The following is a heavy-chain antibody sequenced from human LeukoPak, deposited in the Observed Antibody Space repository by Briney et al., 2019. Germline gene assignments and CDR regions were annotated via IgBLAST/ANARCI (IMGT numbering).Heavy chain of an antibody. J-gene: IGHJ4*02. CDR3: AKAVDSSGHYYGFDY. CDR2: ISYDGSNK. D-gene: IGHD3-22*01. V-gene: IGHV3-30-3*01. CDR1: GFTFSSYA. Sequence: PGRSLRLSCAASGFTFSSYAMNWVRQAPGKGLLRVSVISYDGSNKYYADSVKGRFTISRDNAKNSLYLQMNSLRAEDTALYYCAKAVDSSGHYYGFDYWGQGTLATVSS.